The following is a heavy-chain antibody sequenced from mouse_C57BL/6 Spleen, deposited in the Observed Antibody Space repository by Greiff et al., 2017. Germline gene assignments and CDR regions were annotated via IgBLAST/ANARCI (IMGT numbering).Heavy chain of an antibody. CDR2: INPSNGGT. D-gene: IGHD1-1*01. V-gene: IGHV1-53*01. J-gene: IGHJ1*03. Sequence: VQLQQPGTELVKPGASVKLSCKASGYTFTSYWMHWVKQRPGQGLEWIGNINPSNGGTIYNEKFKSKATLTVDKSSSTAYMQLSSLTSEDSAVXYCAITTVVATRYFDVWGTGTTVTVAS. CDR1: GYTFTSYW. CDR3: AITTVVATRYFDV.